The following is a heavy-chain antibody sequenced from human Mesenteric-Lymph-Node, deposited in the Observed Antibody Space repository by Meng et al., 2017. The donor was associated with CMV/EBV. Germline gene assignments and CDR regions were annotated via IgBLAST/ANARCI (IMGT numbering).Heavy chain of an antibody. J-gene: IGHJ4*02. CDR2: ISPYNGNT. Sequence: ASVKVSCKTSGYTFTTFGVSWLRQAPGQGLEWMGWISPYNGNTNYAQRLQGRVTMTTDTSTSTAYMELRSLRSDDTAVYYCARGHYDFWSGYHVYWGQGTLVTVSS. V-gene: IGHV1-18*01. CDR3: ARGHYDFWSGYHVY. D-gene: IGHD3-3*01. CDR1: GYTFTTFG.